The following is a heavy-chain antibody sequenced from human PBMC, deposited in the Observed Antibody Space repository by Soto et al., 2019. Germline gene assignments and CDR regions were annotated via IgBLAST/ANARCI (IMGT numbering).Heavy chain of an antibody. CDR2: IGTAGDT. CDR1: GFTFSSYD. Sequence: EVQLVESWGGLVQPGGSLRLSCAASGFTFSSYDMHGDRQATGKGLEWVSAIGTAGDTYYPRSVEGRFTLSRENAKNSVCLQMNILSGGDTAVYYCARDGVDGSLSYWGQGTLGTVSS. J-gene: IGHJ4*02. CDR3: ARDGVDGSLSY. D-gene: IGHD3-10*01. V-gene: IGHV3-13*01.